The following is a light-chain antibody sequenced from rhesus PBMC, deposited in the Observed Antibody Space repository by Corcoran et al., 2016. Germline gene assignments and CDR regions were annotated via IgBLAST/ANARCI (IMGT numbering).Light chain of an antibody. CDR2: NVS. CDR3: LHHNSYPFT. J-gene: IGKJ3*01. V-gene: IGKV1-28*03. Sequence: DIQMTQSPSSLSASVGDTVTITCRASQVISSFLKWFQQKPGKAPKLLIYNVSSLESGVPSRFSGNGSGTDFTLTISSLQPEDFAAYYCLHHNSYPFTFGPGTKLDIK. CDR1: QVISSF.